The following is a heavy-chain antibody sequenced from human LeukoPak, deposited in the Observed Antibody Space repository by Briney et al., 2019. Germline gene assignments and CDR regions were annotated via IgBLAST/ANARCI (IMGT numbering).Heavy chain of an antibody. V-gene: IGHV1-2*02. CDR2: VNPNNGDT. J-gene: IGHJ4*02. Sequence: ASVKVSCKASGYTFTGYYMHWVRQAPGQGLEWVGLVNPNNGDTKYAQKFQGRVTMTRDTSVSTAYMELSRLRSDDTAVYYRARDSRVTNGDYWGQGTLVTVSS. D-gene: IGHD3-10*01. CDR3: ARDSRVTNGDY. CDR1: GYTFTGYY.